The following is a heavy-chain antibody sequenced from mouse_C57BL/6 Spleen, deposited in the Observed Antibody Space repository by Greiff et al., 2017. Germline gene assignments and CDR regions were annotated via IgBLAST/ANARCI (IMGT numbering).Heavy chain of an antibody. Sequence: QVQLKQPGAELVKPGASVKMSCKASGYTFTSYWITWVKQRPGQGLEWIGDIYPGSGSTNYNEKFKSKATLTVDTSSSTAYLQLSSLTSEDSAVYYCAGVERWYFDVWGTGTTVTVSS. CDR1: GYTFTSYW. V-gene: IGHV1-55*01. CDR3: AGVERWYFDV. CDR2: IYPGSGST. J-gene: IGHJ1*03.